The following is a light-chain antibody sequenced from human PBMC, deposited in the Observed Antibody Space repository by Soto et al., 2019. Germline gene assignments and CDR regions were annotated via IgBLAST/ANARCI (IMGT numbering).Light chain of an antibody. CDR3: SSYTSSSTLV. CDR1: SSDVGGYNY. V-gene: IGLV2-14*01. CDR2: DVS. J-gene: IGLJ1*01. Sequence: QSVLTQPASVSGSPGQSITISCTGTSSDVGGYNYVSWYQQHPGKAPKLMIYDVSNRPSGVSNRVSGSKSGNTASLTISGLQAEDEADYYCSSYTSSSTLVFGTGTKLTVL.